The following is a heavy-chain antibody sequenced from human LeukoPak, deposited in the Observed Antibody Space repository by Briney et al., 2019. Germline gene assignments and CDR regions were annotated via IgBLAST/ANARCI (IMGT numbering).Heavy chain of an antibody. V-gene: IGHV3-30*03. Sequence: PGRSLRLSCAVSGFTFSSYGVHWVRQAPGKGLEWVALLSSGGINKHYADSVKGRFIISRDNSMNTLYLQMNSLRVEDTAVYYCARDHAGSGRAFDNWGQGCLVTVSS. CDR2: LSSGGINK. CDR3: ARDHAGSGRAFDN. D-gene: IGHD2-15*01. CDR1: GFTFSSYG. J-gene: IGHJ4*02.